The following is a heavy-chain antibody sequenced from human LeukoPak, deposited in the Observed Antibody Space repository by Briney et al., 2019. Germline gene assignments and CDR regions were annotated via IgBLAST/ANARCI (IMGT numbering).Heavy chain of an antibody. Sequence: GGSLRLSCAASGFTFRDYGMYWVRQAPGRGLEWVAYVQSNLISKHYADSVKGRFTISRDNFQNTLYLEMYYLRGEDTAVYFCAKPAPGPIWYYFDSWGQGTRVTVSS. V-gene: IGHV3-30*02. CDR2: VQSNLISK. CDR1: GFTFRDYG. D-gene: IGHD2-2*02. CDR3: AKPAPGPIWYYFDS. J-gene: IGHJ4*02.